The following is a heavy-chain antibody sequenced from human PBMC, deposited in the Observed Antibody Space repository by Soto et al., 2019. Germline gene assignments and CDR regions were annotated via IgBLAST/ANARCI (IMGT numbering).Heavy chain of an antibody. Sequence: ASVKVSCKASGYTFTSYGISWVRQAPGQGLEWMGWISAYNGNTNYAQKLQGRVTMTTDTSTSTAYMELRSLRSDDTAVYYCARGRYDILTGYPRVLDIWGQGTMVTVSS. CDR2: ISAYNGNT. J-gene: IGHJ3*02. V-gene: IGHV1-18*04. D-gene: IGHD3-9*01. CDR1: GYTFTSYG. CDR3: ARGRYDILTGYPRVLDI.